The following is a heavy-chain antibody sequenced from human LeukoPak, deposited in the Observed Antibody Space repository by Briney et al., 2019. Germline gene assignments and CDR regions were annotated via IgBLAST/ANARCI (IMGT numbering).Heavy chain of an antibody. CDR1: GDSITNYF. J-gene: IGHJ4*02. D-gene: IGHD2-15*01. Sequence: PSETLSLTCTVSGDSITNYFWSWIRQPPGKGLEWIGYIYYTGNTNYKPSLKSRVTISVDTSTNQFSLRLRSVTAADTAVYYCARGRVAYSAYYFDYWGRGTLVTVSS. CDR3: ARGRVAYSAYYFDY. CDR2: IYYTGNT. V-gene: IGHV4-59*01.